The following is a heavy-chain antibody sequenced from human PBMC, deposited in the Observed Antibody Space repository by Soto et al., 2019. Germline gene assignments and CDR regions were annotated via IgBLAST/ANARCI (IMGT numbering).Heavy chain of an antibody. CDR3: ARKRTTVVTQAYFDQ. D-gene: IGHD2-21*02. Sequence: PXATLSLTCIVSGESISSSSDYWGWIRQPPGKGLEWIGSIYYSGRTYYNPSFKSRVTISIDTSKNQFSLKLSSVTATDTAVYYCARKRTTVVTQAYFDQWGQGALVTVSS. V-gene: IGHV4-39*01. CDR2: IYYSGRT. CDR1: GESISSSSDY. J-gene: IGHJ4*02.